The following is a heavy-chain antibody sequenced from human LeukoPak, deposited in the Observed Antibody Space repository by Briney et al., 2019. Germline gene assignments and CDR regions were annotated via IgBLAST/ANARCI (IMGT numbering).Heavy chain of an antibody. Sequence: SETPSLTCTVSGGSISSYYWSWIRQPAGKGLEWIGRIYTSGSTNYNPSLKSRVTMSVDTSKNQFSLKLSSVTAADPVVYYCAREGILEWLLGFDYWGQGTLVTVSS. CDR2: IYTSGST. CDR1: GGSISSYY. J-gene: IGHJ4*02. V-gene: IGHV4-4*07. CDR3: AREGILEWLLGFDY. D-gene: IGHD3-3*01.